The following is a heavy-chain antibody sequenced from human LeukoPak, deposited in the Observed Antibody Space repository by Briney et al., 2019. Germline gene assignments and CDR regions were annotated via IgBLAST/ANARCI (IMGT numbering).Heavy chain of an antibody. D-gene: IGHD3-22*01. CDR1: GGTFSSYA. V-gene: IGHV1-69*01. Sequence: SVKVSCKASGGTFSSYAISWVRQAPGQGLEWMGGIIPIFGTANYAQKFQGRVTITADESTSTAYMELSSLRSEDTAVYYCARVLHDRSALGFFYYYMDVWGKGTTVIVSS. J-gene: IGHJ6*03. CDR3: ARVLHDRSALGFFYYYMDV. CDR2: IIPIFGTA.